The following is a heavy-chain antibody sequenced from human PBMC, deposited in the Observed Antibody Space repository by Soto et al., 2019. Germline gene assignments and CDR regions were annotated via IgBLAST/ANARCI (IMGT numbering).Heavy chain of an antibody. CDR1: GFTFTRYS. CDR2: ISSTTNYI. J-gene: IGHJ4*01. D-gene: IGHD2-2*01. V-gene: IGHV3-21*06. Sequence: EVQLVESGGGLVKPGGSLRLSCAASGFTFTRYSMNWVRQAPGKGLEWVSSISSTTNYIYYGDSMKCRVTISRDDAKNSLYLEINSLRAEDTDVYYCARGSEYLTLNFDYLGHGTLFTVSS. CDR3: ARGSEYLTLNFDY.